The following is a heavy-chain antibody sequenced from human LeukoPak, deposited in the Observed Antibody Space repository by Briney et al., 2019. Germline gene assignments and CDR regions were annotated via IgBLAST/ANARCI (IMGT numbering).Heavy chain of an antibody. CDR1: GYTFTSYA. J-gene: IGHJ4*02. V-gene: IGHV1-2*02. D-gene: IGHD1-26*01. Sequence: WASVKVSCKASGYTFTSYAMHWVRQAPGQGLEWMGWINPNSDDSNYAQKFQGRVTLTRDTSISTAYMELSRLRSDDTAVYYCARIGTWPSNDFDYWCQGTLVTVSS. CDR3: ARIGTWPSNDFDY. CDR2: INPNSDDS.